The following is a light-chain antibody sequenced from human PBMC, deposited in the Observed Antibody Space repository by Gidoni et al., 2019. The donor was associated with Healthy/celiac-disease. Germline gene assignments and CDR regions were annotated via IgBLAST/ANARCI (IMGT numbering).Light chain of an antibody. Sequence: EIVMTQSPATLSVSPGERAPLSCRASQSVRSNLTWYQQKPGQAPRLLIYGASTRATGSPDRFSGSGYGTEFTLTISSLQSENFAVYYCQQYNNWPPWTFGQGTKLEIK. CDR2: GAS. CDR3: QQYNNWPPWT. CDR1: QSVRSN. V-gene: IGKV3-15*01. J-gene: IGKJ2*02.